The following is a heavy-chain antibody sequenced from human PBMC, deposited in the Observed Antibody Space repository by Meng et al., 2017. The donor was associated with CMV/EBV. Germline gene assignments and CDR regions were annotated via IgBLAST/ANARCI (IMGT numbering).Heavy chain of an antibody. CDR1: GFTFSSYW. J-gene: IGHJ4*02. Sequence: LSLTCAASGFTFSSYWMSWVRQAPGKGLEWVANIKQDGSEKYYVDSVKGRFTISRDNAKNSLYLQMNSLRAEDTAVYYCAREGIVVVPAAIDWGQGTLVTVSS. D-gene: IGHD2-2*01. CDR2: IKQDGSEK. CDR3: AREGIVVVPAAID. V-gene: IGHV3-7*01.